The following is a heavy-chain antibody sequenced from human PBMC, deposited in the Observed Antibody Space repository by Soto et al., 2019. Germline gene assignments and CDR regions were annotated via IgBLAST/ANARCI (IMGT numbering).Heavy chain of an antibody. CDR3: ARHGITGSYYDAFDI. D-gene: IGHD1-26*01. CDR2: IKYSGTT. Sequence: SDTLSLTCTVTRTSIISSHCHSGWIRQPPGKGLEWIASIKYSGTTFYNPSLKSRVTLSVDTSKNQFALKLSSVTAAETAVFYCARHGITGSYYDAFDIWGQGTMVT. J-gene: IGHJ3*02. V-gene: IGHV4-39*01. CDR1: RTSIISSHCH.